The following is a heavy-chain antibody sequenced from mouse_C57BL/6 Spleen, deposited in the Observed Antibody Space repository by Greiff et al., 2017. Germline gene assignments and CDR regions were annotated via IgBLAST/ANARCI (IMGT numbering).Heavy chain of an antibody. CDR2: IDPANGNT. V-gene: IGHV14-3*01. CDR3: AKPLDYDFDY. D-gene: IGHD6-1*01. Sequence: VQLQQSVAELVRPGASVKFSCTASGFTFKNTYMHWVKQRPEQGLEWIGRIDPANGNTKYAPKFQGKATIPADTSSNTAYLQLSSLTSEDTASDYCAKPLDYDFDYWGQGTTLTVSS. J-gene: IGHJ2*01. CDR1: GFTFKNTY.